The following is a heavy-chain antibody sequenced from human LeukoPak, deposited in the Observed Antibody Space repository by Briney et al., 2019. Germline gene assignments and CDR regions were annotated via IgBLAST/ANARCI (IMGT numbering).Heavy chain of an antibody. D-gene: IGHD6-6*01. Sequence: GGSLRLSCAASGFTFSNAWMSWVRQAPGKGLEWVGRIKSKTDGGTTDYAAPVKGRFTISRDDSKNTLYLQMNSLKTEDTAVYYCTTAGSAASSSSEYIYYYMDVWGKGTTVTVSS. CDR1: GFTFSNAW. CDR2: IKSKTDGGTT. CDR3: TTAGSAASSSSEYIYYYMDV. J-gene: IGHJ6*03. V-gene: IGHV3-15*01.